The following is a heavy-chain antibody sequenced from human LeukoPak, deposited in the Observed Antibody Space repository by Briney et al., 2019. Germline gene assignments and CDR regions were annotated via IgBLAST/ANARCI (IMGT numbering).Heavy chain of an antibody. CDR1: GGSISSYC. CDR2: IYYSGST. J-gene: IGHJ4*02. CDR3: ARDSGGSYYPRPPFDY. V-gene: IGHV4-59*01. D-gene: IGHD1-26*01. Sequence: SETLSLTCTVSGGSISSYCWSWIRQPPGKGLEWIGYIYYSGSTNYNPSPKSRVTISVDTSKNQFSLKLSSVTAADTAVYYCARDSGGSYYPRPPFDYWGQGTLVTVSS.